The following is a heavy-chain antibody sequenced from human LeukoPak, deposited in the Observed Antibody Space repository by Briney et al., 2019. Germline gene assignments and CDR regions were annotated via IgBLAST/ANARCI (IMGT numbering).Heavy chain of an antibody. CDR1: GDSLSTNSAA. V-gene: IGHV6-1*01. D-gene: IGHD3-10*01. J-gene: IGHJ6*02. CDR2: TYYKSKWYN. CDR3: ARERHSLVRAVILHYYGMDV. Sequence: SQTLSLTCVISGDSLSTNSAAWNWVRQSPSGGLEWLGRTYYKSKWYNDYAVSVKNRITINPDTSMNQFSLQLKSVAPEDTAVYYCARERHSLVRAVILHYYGMDVWGQGTTVTVSS.